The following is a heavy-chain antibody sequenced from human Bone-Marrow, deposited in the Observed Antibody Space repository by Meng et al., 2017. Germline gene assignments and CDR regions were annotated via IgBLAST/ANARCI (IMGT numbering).Heavy chain of an antibody. CDR1: GGSISSSNW. CDR3: ARVRVEYWYFDL. CDR2: IYHSGST. J-gene: IGHJ2*01. V-gene: IGHV4-4*02. Sequence: VPLKESGPGRGKASCTLSLTCAVSGGSISSSNWWSWVRQPPGKGLEWIGEIYHSGSTNYNPSLKSRVTISVDKSKNQFSLKLSSVTAADTAVYYCARVRVEYWYFDLWGRGTLVTVSS.